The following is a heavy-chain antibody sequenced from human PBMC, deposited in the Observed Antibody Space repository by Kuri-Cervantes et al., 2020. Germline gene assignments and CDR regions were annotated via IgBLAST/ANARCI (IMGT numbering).Heavy chain of an antibody. V-gene: IGHV1-2*04. J-gene: IGHJ4*02. CDR1: GYTFTGYY. CDR2: INPNSGGT. CDR3: ARPSLSAAIDYSDY. D-gene: IGHD2-2*01. Sequence: ASVKVSCKASGYTFTGYYMHWVRQAPGQGLEWMGWINPNSGGTNYAQKFQGWVTMTRDTSISTAYMELSRLRSDDTAVYYCARPSLSAAIDYSDYSGQGTLVTVSS.